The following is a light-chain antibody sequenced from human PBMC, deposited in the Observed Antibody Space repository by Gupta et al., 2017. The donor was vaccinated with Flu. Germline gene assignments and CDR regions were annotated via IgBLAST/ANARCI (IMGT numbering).Light chain of an antibody. CDR3: QQRSDLPMYT. J-gene: IGKJ2*01. CDR2: DAS. V-gene: IGKV3-11*01. Sequence: VVLPQSPATLSLSPGDRAILSGRASQSVNIYLAWYQQKPGQPPRLLMFDASKRAAGIPDRFSGSGSGTDFTLTISTLEPEDFAVYYCQQRSDLPMYTFGQGTKLE. CDR1: QSVNIY.